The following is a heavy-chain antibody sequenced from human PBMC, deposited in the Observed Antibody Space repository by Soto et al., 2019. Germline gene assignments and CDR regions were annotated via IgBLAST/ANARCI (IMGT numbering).Heavy chain of an antibody. CDR1: GFTFSSYG. V-gene: IGHV3-33*01. Sequence: QVQLVESGGGVVQPGRSLRLSCAASGFTFSSYGMHWVRQAPGKGLEWVAIISFDGSNRYYADSVKGRFTISRDSSKNTLYLQVNSLRVEDTAVYYCARGAGLSQYNYYINVWGKGTTVTVSS. CDR2: ISFDGSNR. CDR3: ARGAGLSQYNYYINV. J-gene: IGHJ6*03. D-gene: IGHD6-19*01.